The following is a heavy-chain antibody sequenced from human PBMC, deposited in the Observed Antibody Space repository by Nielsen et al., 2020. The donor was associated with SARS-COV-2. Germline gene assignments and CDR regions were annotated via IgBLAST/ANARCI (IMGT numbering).Heavy chain of an antibody. CDR2: ISASGHST. CDR3: AKESQYSGYDLYYYSYYGMDV. D-gene: IGHD5-12*01. V-gene: IGHV3-23*01. Sequence: GESLKIPCAPSGFPFRTYGMIWVRQAPGQGLEWVSAISASGHSTYYADSVRGRFTISRDGSDDTVHLQMGSLRGGDTAIYYCAKESQYSGYDLYYYSYYGMDVWGQGTTVTVSS. CDR1: GFPFRTYG. J-gene: IGHJ6*02.